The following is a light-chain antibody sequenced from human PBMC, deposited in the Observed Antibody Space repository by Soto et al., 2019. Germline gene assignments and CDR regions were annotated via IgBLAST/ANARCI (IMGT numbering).Light chain of an antibody. J-gene: IGKJ1*01. CDR3: QQYNHWCT. Sequence: EIVMTQSPATLSVSPGERATLSCRASQSVSTNLVWYQQKPGQAPRLLIYGASTRATGVPGRFSGTGSGTEFTLTISSLQSEDSAVYYCQQYNHWCTFGQGTKVEI. CDR1: QSVSTN. V-gene: IGKV3-15*01. CDR2: GAS.